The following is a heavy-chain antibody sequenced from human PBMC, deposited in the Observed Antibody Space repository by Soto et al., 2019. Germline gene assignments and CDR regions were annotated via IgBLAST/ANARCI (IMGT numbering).Heavy chain of an antibody. CDR2: ISFDGGNK. Sequence: QVQLVESGRGVVQPGRSLRLSCVASGFSFSFASHALNWVRQAPGKALGWVAVISFDGGNKFYAASVKGRFTISRDNSKNTLYKGMSSLRPDDKAVYYCAKGAAGAGAYVDSGSQGTLVSVSS. V-gene: IGHV3-30-3*01. CDR3: AKGAAGAGAYVDS. D-gene: IGHD1-26*01. CDR1: GFSFSFASHA. J-gene: IGHJ4*02.